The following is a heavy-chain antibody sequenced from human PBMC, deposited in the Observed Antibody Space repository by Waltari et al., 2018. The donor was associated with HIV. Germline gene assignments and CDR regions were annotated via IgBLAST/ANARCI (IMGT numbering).Heavy chain of an antibody. D-gene: IGHD6-19*01. CDR3: ARECLRVCFSSGWEEVAH. V-gene: IGHV3-74*01. CDR1: GFTFSSYW. J-gene: IGHJ4*02. CDR2: IKTDGNTI. Sequence: EVQLVESGGGLVQPGGSLRLSCEASGFTFSSYWMHWVRQAPGKGLEWVSRIKTDGNTITYADSVKGRFTISRDNANNTLYLEMNSLRPEDTGIYYCARECLRVCFSSGWEEVAHWGQGTLVTVSS.